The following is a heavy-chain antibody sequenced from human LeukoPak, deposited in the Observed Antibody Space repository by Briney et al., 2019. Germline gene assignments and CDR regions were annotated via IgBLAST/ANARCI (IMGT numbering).Heavy chain of an antibody. D-gene: IGHD6-13*01. V-gene: IGHV4-59*01. CDR2: IYYSGST. CDR1: GGSISSYY. J-gene: IGHJ4*02. Sequence: SETLSLTCTVSGGSISSYYWSWIRQPPGKGLEWIGYIYYSGSTNYNPSLKSRVTISVDTSKNQFSLKLSSVTAADTAVYYCARGVRYSSSWVDYWGQGTLVTVSS. CDR3: ARGVRYSSSWVDY.